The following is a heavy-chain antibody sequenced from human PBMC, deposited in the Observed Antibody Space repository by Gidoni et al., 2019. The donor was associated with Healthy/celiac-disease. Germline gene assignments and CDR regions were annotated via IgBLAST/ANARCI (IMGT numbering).Heavy chain of an antibody. CDR1: GGSFSGSY. Sequence: QVQLQQWGAGLLQPSETLSLTCAVYGGSFSGSYWSWIRQPPGKGLEWIGEINHSGSTNYNPSLKSRVTISVDTSKNQFSLKLSSVTAADTAVYYCARGPIVVVPAAIWGHYFDYWGQGTLVTVSS. D-gene: IGHD2-2*02. CDR3: ARGPIVVVPAAIWGHYFDY. CDR2: INHSGST. V-gene: IGHV4-34*01. J-gene: IGHJ4*02.